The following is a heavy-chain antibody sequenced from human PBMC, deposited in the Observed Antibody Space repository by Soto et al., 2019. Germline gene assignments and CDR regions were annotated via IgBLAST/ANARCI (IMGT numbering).Heavy chain of an antibody. CDR3: ARAFGTEEFDY. CDR1: GYTFASHA. J-gene: IGHJ4*02. V-gene: IGHV1-3*01. D-gene: IGHD1-1*01. CDR2: IIAGNGHT. Sequence: ASVKVSCKASGYTFASHAMHWVRQAPGQRPEWMGWIIAGNGHTEYSQKFQDRVTIISDPSATTAYMELSGLTSEDTAVYYCARAFGTEEFDYWGQGSLVTVSS.